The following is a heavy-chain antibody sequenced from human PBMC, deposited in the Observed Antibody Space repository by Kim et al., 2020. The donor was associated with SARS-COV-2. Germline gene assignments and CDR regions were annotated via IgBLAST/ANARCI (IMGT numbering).Heavy chain of an antibody. CDR1: GFTFSSYG. V-gene: IGHV3-33*01. CDR2: IWYDGSNK. J-gene: IGHJ6*03. D-gene: IGHD6-19*01. CDR3: ARDTGYSSGWYSRYYYYMDV. Sequence: GGSLRLSCAASGFTFSSYGMHWVRQAPGKGLEWVAVIWYDGSNKYYADSVKGRSTISRDNSKNTLYLQMNSLRAEDTAVYYCARDTGYSSGWYSRYYYYMDVWGKGTTVTVSS.